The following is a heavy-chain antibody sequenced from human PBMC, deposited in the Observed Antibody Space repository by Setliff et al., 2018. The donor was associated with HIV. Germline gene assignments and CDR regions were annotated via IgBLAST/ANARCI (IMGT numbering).Heavy chain of an antibody. J-gene: IGHJ6*02. CDR3: ARIFGDQGYYYGMDV. CDR2: IYISGST. Sequence: PSETLSLTCTVSGGSISSYYWSWIRQPAGKGLEWIGHIYISGSTNYNPSFNSRVTMSVDTSKNQFSLKLSSVIAADTAVYYCARIFGDQGYYYGMDVWGQGTTVTVSS. D-gene: IGHD3-3*01. V-gene: IGHV4-4*07. CDR1: GGSISSYY.